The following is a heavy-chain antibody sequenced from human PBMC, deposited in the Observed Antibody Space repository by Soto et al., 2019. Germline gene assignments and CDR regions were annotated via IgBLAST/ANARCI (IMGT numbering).Heavy chain of an antibody. CDR2: ILYDGSDK. V-gene: IGHV3-30*18. Sequence: QVHLVESGGGVVQPGRSLRLSCAASGFTFSNYGMHWVRQAPGKGLEWVAFILYDGSDKYFADSVKGRFTISRDNSKNTLELQMNSLRAEDTAVYYCAKDRIVMIRGVMNYYGMDVWGQGTTVTVSS. J-gene: IGHJ6*02. CDR3: AKDRIVMIRGVMNYYGMDV. CDR1: GFTFSNYG. D-gene: IGHD3-10*01.